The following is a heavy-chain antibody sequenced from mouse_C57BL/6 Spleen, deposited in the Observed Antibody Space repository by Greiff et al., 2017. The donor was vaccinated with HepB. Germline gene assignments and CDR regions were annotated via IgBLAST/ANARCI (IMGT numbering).Heavy chain of an antibody. CDR2: IWSGGST. Sequence: VQRVESGPGLVQPSQSLSITCTVSGFSLTSYGVHWVRQPPGKGLEWLGVIWSGGSTDYNAAFISRLSISKDNSKSQVFFKMNSLQADDTAIYYCAKVYYEYDGGYYLDYWGQGTTLTVSS. CDR3: AKVYYEYDGGYYLDY. D-gene: IGHD2-4*01. J-gene: IGHJ2*01. CDR1: GFSLTSYG. V-gene: IGHV2-4*01.